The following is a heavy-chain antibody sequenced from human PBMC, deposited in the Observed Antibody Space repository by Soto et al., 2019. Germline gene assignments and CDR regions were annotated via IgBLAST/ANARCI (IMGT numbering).Heavy chain of an antibody. D-gene: IGHD1-26*01. CDR2: IMPDGSEE. V-gene: IGHV3-7*01. J-gene: IGHJ4*03. Sequence: GSMRLSCAPSGFTVNSFCISCVRQAPGKGQEWVANIMPDGSEEFYVDSVKGRFSIFRDNAKNLVHLQMNSLRAEDSRIYFCARDHMTSWSTIDYWGER. CDR1: GFTVNSFC. CDR3: ARDHMTSWSTIDY.